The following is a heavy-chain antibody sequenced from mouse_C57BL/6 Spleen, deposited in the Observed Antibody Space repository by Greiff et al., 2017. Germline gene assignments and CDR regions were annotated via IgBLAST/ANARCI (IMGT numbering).Heavy chain of an antibody. V-gene: IGHV5-17*01. CDR3: ARRDYYGPPYYFDY. CDR1: GFTFSDYG. J-gene: IGHJ2*01. Sequence: EVQGVESGGGLVKPGGSLKLSCAASGFTFSDYGMHWVRQAPEKGLEWVAYISSGSSTIYYADTVKGRFTISRDNAKNTLFLQMTSLRSEDTAMYYCARRDYYGPPYYFDYWGQGTTLTVSS. CDR2: ISSGSSTI. D-gene: IGHD1-1*01.